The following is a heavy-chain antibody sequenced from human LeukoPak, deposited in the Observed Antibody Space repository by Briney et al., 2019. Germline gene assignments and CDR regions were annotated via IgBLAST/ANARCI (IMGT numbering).Heavy chain of an antibody. Sequence: GGSLRLSCQASGFRFSSDWMHCVRQTPAKGLVWVSRINTDASSTSYADSVKGRFTISRDNTKNTLYLQMNSLRVEDTAVYYCAKGRTMMDLEGGQGTLVTVSS. CDR2: INTDASST. V-gene: IGHV3-74*01. CDR1: GFRFSSDW. CDR3: AKGRTMMDLE. J-gene: IGHJ4*02. D-gene: IGHD3-22*01.